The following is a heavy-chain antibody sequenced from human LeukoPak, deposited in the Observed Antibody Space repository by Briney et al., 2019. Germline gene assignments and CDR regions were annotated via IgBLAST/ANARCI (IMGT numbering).Heavy chain of an antibody. Sequence: SETLSLACTVSGGSISSSSYYWGWIRQPPGKGLEWIGSIYYSGSTYYNPSLKSRATISVDTSKNQFSLKLSSVTAADTAVYYCASVYGSGSYFLTNYYYYYMDVWGKGTTVTVSS. V-gene: IGHV4-39*01. D-gene: IGHD3-10*01. CDR2: IYYSGST. CDR3: ASVYGSGSYFLTNYYYYYMDV. J-gene: IGHJ6*03. CDR1: GGSISSSSYY.